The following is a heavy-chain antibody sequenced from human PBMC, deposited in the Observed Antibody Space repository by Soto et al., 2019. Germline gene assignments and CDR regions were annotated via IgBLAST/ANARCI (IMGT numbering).Heavy chain of an antibody. V-gene: IGHV3-64*01. CDR2: ISSSGVNT. Sequence: EVQLVESGGGLVQPGGSLRLSCSASGFTFSNYAMHWVRRAPGEGLEYVSGISSSGVNTDYAKSAKGRFTISRDNFRNTLSLHKGSLSPDAMGVYFCARGGILSARSIDHWGQGTLVAVSS. J-gene: IGHJ4*02. D-gene: IGHD3-9*01. CDR3: ARGGILSARSIDH. CDR1: GFTFSNYA.